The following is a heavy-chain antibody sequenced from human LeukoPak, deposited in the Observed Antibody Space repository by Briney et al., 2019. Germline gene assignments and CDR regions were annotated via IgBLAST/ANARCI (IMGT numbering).Heavy chain of an antibody. CDR2: ISSSGSTI. V-gene: IGHV3-11*01. D-gene: IGHD2-15*01. CDR1: GFTFSDYY. Sequence: PGGSLRLSCAASGFTFSDYYMSWIRQAPGKGLEWVSYISSSGSTIYYADSVKGRFTISRDNAKNSLYLQMNSLRAEDTAVYYCASRHCSGGGCYFAGADPFDYWGQGTLVTVSS. J-gene: IGHJ4*02. CDR3: ASRHCSGGGCYFAGADPFDY.